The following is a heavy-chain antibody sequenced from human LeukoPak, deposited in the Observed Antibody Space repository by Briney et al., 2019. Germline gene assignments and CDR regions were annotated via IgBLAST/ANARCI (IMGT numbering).Heavy chain of an antibody. CDR3: AKDNQRGGFQH. D-gene: IGHD3-16*01. V-gene: IGHV3-30*18. CDR1: GFTFSSYG. J-gene: IGHJ1*01. CDR2: ISYDGSNK. Sequence: GGSLRLSCAASGFTFSSYGMHWVRQAPGKGLEWVAVISYDGSNKYYADSVKGRFTISRDNSKNTLYLQMNSLRSEDSALYYCAKDNQRGGFQHWGQGTLVTVSS.